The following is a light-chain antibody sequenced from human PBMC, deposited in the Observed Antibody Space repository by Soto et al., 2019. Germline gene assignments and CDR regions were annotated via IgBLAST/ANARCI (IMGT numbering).Light chain of an antibody. J-gene: IGKJ2*01. CDR3: QQYNNPQKT. V-gene: IGKV3-15*01. CDR2: AAS. Sequence: EIVMTQSPDTLSGSPGERATLSCRASQSVSSHLAWYQQKPGQAPRLLIYAASTRATGIPARFSGSGSGADFTLTLSSLQSEDFAVYYCQQYNNPQKTFGQGTKLEIK. CDR1: QSVSSH.